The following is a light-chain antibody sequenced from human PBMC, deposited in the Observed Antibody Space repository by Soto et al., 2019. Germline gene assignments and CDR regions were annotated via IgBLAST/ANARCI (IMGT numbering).Light chain of an antibody. CDR3: KQANSFPLT. CDR1: QGISRN. CDR2: GAY. V-gene: IGKV1-9*01. J-gene: IGKJ4*01. Sequence: QLTQSPSSLSASVGDRVTITCRASQGISRNLAWYQQKPGRAPKLLIFGAYTLQSGVPSRFSGSGSGTDFTLTIRSLQPEDFATYYCKQANSFPLTFGRGTKVDIK.